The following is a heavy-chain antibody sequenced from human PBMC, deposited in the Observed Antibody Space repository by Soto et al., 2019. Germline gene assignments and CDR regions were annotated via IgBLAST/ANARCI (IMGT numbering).Heavy chain of an antibody. D-gene: IGHD2-15*01. V-gene: IGHV3-48*02. CDR2: ISSRSDTL. Sequence: GGSLRLSCEGSGFTFSAYAMNWVRQAPGKGLEWVSYISSRSDTLYYADSVKGRFTISRDNAKDSVYLQVNNLRDEDTAVYYCARDWDIVILSVPIPNYNYGMDVWGQGTTVTVSS. J-gene: IGHJ6*02. CDR1: GFTFSAYA. CDR3: ARDWDIVILSVPIPNYNYGMDV.